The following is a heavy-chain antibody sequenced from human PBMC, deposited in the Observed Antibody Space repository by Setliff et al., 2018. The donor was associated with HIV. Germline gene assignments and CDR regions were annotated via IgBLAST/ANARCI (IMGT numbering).Heavy chain of an antibody. J-gene: IGHJ4*02. Sequence: PGGSLRLSCAASGFTFTSYAMNWVRQAPGKGLEWVSGISGSGGGTYYADSVKGRFTISRDNSQNALYLQMDSLRAEATAVYYCVRRSNGEESLRRPAYWRQGTMVAASS. CDR3: VRRSNGEESLRRPAY. D-gene: IGHD3-16*01. CDR1: GFTFTSYA. V-gene: IGHV3-23*01. CDR2: ISGSGGGT.